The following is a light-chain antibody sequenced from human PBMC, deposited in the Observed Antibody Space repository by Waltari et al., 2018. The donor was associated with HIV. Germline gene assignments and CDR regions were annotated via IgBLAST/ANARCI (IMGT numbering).Light chain of an antibody. CDR2: GND. CDR1: SSNIGAGYH. V-gene: IGLV1-40*01. J-gene: IGLJ1*01. Sequence: QSVLTQPPSVSGAPGQRVTISCTGSSSNIGAGYHVHWYQQLPGTAPKLLIYGNDTRPSGVPDRFSGSKSGTSASLAITGLQAEDEADYHCQSHDSSLSGYVFGTGTKVTVL. CDR3: QSHDSSLSGYV.